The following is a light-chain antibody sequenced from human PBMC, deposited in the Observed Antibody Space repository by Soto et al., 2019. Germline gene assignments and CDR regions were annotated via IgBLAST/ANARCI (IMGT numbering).Light chain of an antibody. CDR1: SSNIGAGYD. V-gene: IGLV1-40*01. CDR3: QSYDSSLSL. J-gene: IGLJ1*01. Sequence: QSVLTQPPSVSGAPGQRVTISCTGSSSNIGAGYDVHWYQQLPGTAPKLLIYGNSNRPSGVPDRFSGSKSGTSASLAITGLQPEDEADYYCQSYDSSLSLFGTGTKLTVL. CDR2: GNS.